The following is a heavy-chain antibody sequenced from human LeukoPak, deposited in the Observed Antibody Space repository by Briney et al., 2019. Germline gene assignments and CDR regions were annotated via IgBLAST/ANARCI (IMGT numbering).Heavy chain of an antibody. V-gene: IGHV3-48*03. CDR1: GFTFSSYE. CDR2: ISSSGRAI. CDR3: ARCPRWAHFDY. D-gene: IGHD4-23*01. J-gene: IGHJ4*02. Sequence: PGGSLRLSCAGSGFTFSSYEMNWVRQAPGKGLEWVSYISSSGRAIYYADSVKGRSTVSRDDAKNSLYLQMNSLRAEDTAVYYCARCPRWAHFDYWGQGTLVTVSS.